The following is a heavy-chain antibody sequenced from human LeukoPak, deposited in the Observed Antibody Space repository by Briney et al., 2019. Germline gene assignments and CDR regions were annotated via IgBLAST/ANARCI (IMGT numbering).Heavy chain of an antibody. J-gene: IGHJ5*02. CDR2: ILPIFGTA. V-gene: IGHV1-69*13. CDR1: GGTFSSYA. D-gene: IGHD2-2*02. CDR3: ARGEDCSSTTCYTPPSRNWFDP. Sequence: SVKVSCKASGGTFSSYAISWVRQAPGQRLEWMGGILPIFGTANYAQKFQGRVTITADESTSTAYMELSSLRSEDTAVYYCARGEDCSSTTCYTPPSRNWFDPWGQGTLVTVSS.